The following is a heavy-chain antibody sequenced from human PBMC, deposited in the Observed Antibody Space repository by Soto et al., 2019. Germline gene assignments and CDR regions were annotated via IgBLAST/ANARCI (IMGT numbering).Heavy chain of an antibody. CDR3: ARARPPYCSGGSCYNNWFDP. V-gene: IGHV3-30-3*01. CDR1: GFTFSSYA. Sequence: QVQLVESGGGVVQPGRSLRLSCAASGFTFSSYAMHWVRQAPGKGLEWVAVISYDGSNKYYADSVKGRFTISRDNSKNTLYLQMNSLRAEDTAVYYCARARPPYCSGGSCYNNWFDPWGQGTLVTVSS. J-gene: IGHJ5*02. CDR2: ISYDGSNK. D-gene: IGHD2-15*01.